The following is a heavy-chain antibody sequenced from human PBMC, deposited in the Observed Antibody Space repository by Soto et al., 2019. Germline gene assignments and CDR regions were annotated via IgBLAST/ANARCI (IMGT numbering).Heavy chain of an antibody. D-gene: IGHD3-10*01. CDR1: GASISTYY. CDR3: AGVGSEGGLDV. J-gene: IGHJ6*02. Sequence: QMQLQESGPGVVKPSETLSLTCTVSGASISTYYWTWIRQAPGKGLEWIGYLYYSGNTNYNPSLKSRVAWSGDAAKNHFYLTLTSELAADTAVYFCAGVGSEGGLDVWGQGTTVAVSS. V-gene: IGHV4-59*01. CDR2: LYYSGNT.